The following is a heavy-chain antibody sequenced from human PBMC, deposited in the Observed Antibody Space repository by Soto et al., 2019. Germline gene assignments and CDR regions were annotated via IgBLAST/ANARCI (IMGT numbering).Heavy chain of an antibody. J-gene: IGHJ3*02. CDR1: GYPVTAYY. CDR3: ARGGGVGVAGSAAFDM. CDR2: INPATGAA. V-gene: IGHV1-2*02. Sequence: QLHLVQSGAVVKKPGASVTVSCSASGYPVTAYYMHWVRQAPGRGLEWMGGINPATGAAKYTQTFQGRVTMTRDPSTSKVFMELSGLTSEDTAVFYWARGGGVGVAGSAAFDMWGQGTLVTVSS. D-gene: IGHD3-3*01.